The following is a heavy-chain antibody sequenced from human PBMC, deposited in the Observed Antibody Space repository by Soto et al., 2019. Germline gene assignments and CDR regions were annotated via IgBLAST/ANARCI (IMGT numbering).Heavy chain of an antibody. D-gene: IGHD2-2*01. Sequence: EVQMLESGGGLVQPGGSLRLSCAASGFTFSTYGMSWVRQAPGKGLEWVSASTGIGGSTYYADSVKGRFTISRDNSENTLYLQMNSLRAEDTAVYYCAKGATSSRVYNWFDPWGQGTLVTVSS. CDR1: GFTFSTYG. CDR2: STGIGGST. CDR3: AKGATSSRVYNWFDP. J-gene: IGHJ5*02. V-gene: IGHV3-23*01.